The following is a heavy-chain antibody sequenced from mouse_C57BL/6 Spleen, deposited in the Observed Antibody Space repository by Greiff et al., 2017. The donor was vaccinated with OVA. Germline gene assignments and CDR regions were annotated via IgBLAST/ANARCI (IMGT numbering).Heavy chain of an antibody. CDR1: GFTFSSYT. CDR3: ARRGIYDGYYGY. V-gene: IGHV5-9*01. J-gene: IGHJ2*01. Sequence: EVMLVESGGGLVKPGGSLKLSCAASGFTFSSYTMSWVRQTPEKRLEWVATISGGGGNTYYPDSVKGRFTISRDNAKNTLYLQMSSLRSEDTALYYCARRGIYDGYYGYWGQGTTLTVSS. D-gene: IGHD2-3*01. CDR2: ISGGGGNT.